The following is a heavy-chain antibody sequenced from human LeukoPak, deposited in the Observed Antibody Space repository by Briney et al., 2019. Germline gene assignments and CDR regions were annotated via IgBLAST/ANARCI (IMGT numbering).Heavy chain of an antibody. CDR1: GYTFSTYD. Sequence: ASVKVSCKAAGYTFSTYDISWVRQATGQGLEWMRWMNPKSGNTLYAQKFQGRVTMTRNTSISTAYMELGSVRSEDTAVYYCARFLKNPVNRRGPANYYMDVWGKGTTVTISS. V-gene: IGHV1-8*01. CDR2: MNPKSGNT. D-gene: IGHD2/OR15-2a*01. CDR3: ARFLKNPVNRRGPANYYMDV. J-gene: IGHJ6*03.